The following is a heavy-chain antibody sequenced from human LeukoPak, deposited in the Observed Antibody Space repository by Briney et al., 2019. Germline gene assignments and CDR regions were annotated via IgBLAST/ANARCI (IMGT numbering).Heavy chain of an antibody. D-gene: IGHD2-2*02. CDR3: AREGIGRRYCSSTSCYRMGY. J-gene: IGHJ4*02. Sequence: ASVTVSCKASGYTFTGYYMHWVRQAPGQGLEWMGWINPNSGGTNYAQKLQGRVTMTRDTSISTAYMELSRLRSDDTAVYYCAREGIGRRYCSSTSCYRMGYWGQGTLVTVSS. CDR1: GYTFTGYY. CDR2: INPNSGGT. V-gene: IGHV1-2*02.